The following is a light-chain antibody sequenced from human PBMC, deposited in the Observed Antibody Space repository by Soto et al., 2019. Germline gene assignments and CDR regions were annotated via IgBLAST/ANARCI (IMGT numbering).Light chain of an antibody. CDR2: EVT. V-gene: IGLV2-14*01. CDR3: NSYTTTSSWV. Sequence: QSALTQPAFVSGSPGQSITISCAGTSSDVGGYNYVSWYQQHPGKAPKLIIYEVTNRPSGVSNRFSGSKSGNTASLTISGLQAEDEADYYCNSYTTTSSWVFGGGTKLTV. J-gene: IGLJ3*02. CDR1: SSDVGGYNY.